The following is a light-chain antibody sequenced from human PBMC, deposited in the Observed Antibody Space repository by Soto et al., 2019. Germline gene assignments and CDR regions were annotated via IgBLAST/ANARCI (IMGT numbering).Light chain of an antibody. CDR3: QQYYSYPIT. CDR1: QTISGY. Sequence: DIQMTQSPSSLSASVGDRVTITCRASQTISGYLNWYQQKPGKAPELLIYAASYLGNGVPSRFSGSGSGTDFTLTISCLQSEDFATYYCQQYYSYPITFGQGTRLEI. V-gene: IGKV1-39*01. CDR2: AAS. J-gene: IGKJ5*01.